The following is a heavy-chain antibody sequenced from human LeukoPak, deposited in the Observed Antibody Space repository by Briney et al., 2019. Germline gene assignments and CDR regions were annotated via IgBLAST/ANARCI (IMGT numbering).Heavy chain of an antibody. J-gene: IGHJ4*02. CDR2: IYVSGTS. D-gene: IGHD5-18*01. CDR3: ARDDVDTPPFDY. CDR1: GASISSYY. Sequence: SETLSLTCTVSGASISSYYWSWIRQPAGKGLEWIGRIYVSGTSVYNPSLKSRVSMSVDTSKNQLSLRLRSVTAADTAVYYCARDDVDTPPFDYLGQGTLVIVSS. V-gene: IGHV4-4*07.